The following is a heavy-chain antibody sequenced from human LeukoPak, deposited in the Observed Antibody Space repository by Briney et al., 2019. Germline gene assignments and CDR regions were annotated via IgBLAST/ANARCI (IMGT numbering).Heavy chain of an antibody. CDR2: ISPNSGGT. Sequence: AASVNVSCKASGYTFTGYYMHWVRQAPGQGLEWMGRISPNSGGTNYAQKFQGRVTMTRDTSISTAYMELSRLRSDDTAVYYCARNDYGALYGMDVWGQGTTVTVSS. CDR3: ARNDYGALYGMDV. D-gene: IGHD4-17*01. J-gene: IGHJ6*02. CDR1: GYTFTGYY. V-gene: IGHV1-2*06.